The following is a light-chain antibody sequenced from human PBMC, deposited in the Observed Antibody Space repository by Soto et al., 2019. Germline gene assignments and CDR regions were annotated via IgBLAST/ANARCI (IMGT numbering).Light chain of an antibody. CDR1: SSDVGGYNY. CDR2: DVT. J-gene: IGLJ1*01. CDR3: CSYAGSYTYV. Sequence: QSALTQPRSVSGSPGQSVTMSCTGTSSDVGGYNYVSWYQQHPGKAPKLMISDVTKRPPGLPDRFSGSKSGNTASLTISGLRAEDEADYYCCSYAGSYTYVYGTGTKVTVL. V-gene: IGLV2-11*01.